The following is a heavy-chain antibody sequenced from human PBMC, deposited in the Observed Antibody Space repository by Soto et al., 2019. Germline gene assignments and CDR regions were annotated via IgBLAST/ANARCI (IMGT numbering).Heavy chain of an antibody. J-gene: IGHJ2*01. V-gene: IGHV4-4*02. CDR2: IYHSGST. CDR3: ARDFRADIAMWCSDYQDVLSFPAQRSSDL. D-gene: IGHD5-18*01. Sequence: LEWIGAIYHSGSTNYNPSLKSRVTISVDKSKNQFSLKLSSVTAADTAVYYCARDFRADIAMWCSDYQDVLSFPAQRSSDL.